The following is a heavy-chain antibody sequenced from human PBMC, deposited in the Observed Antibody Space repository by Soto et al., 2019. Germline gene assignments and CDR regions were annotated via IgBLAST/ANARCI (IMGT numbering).Heavy chain of an antibody. CDR3: ARDKITGLFDY. CDR1: GGSFSGYY. J-gene: IGHJ4*02. D-gene: IGHD2-8*02. Sequence: SETLSLTCAAYGGSFSGYYWTWIRQPPGTGLEWIREINHSGSTNYNPSLKSRVTISVDTSKNQFSLKLTSVTAADTAVYYCARDKITGLFDYWGQGTLVTVSS. CDR2: INHSGST. V-gene: IGHV4-34*01.